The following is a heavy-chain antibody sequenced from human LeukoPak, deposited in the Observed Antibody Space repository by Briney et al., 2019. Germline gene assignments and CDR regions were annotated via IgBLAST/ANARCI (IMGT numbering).Heavy chain of an antibody. J-gene: IGHJ4*02. CDR3: ARAGVGSGSPFFDY. CDR2: INLNSGGT. CDR1: GYTFTGYY. Sequence: ASVKVSCKASGYTFTGYYMHWVRQAPGQGLEWMGWINLNSGGTNYAQKSQGRVTMTRDTSINTAYIELSRLRSDDTGVYYCARAGVGSGSPFFDYWGQGTLDAVSS. V-gene: IGHV1-2*02. D-gene: IGHD3-10*01.